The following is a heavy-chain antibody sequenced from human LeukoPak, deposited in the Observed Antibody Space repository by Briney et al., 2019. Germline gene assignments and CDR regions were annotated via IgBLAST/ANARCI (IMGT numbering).Heavy chain of an antibody. Sequence: PGGSLRLSCAASGFTVSSNYMSWIRQPQGKGLEWIGYIYYSGSTYYNPSLKSRVTISVDTSKNQFSLKLSSVTAADTAVYYCARGPAPGQKDIVVVPAAYGGPFDIWGQGTMVTVSS. V-gene: IGHV4-59*02. CDR3: ARGPAPGQKDIVVVPAAYGGPFDI. D-gene: IGHD2-2*01. J-gene: IGHJ3*02. CDR2: IYYSGST. CDR1: GFTVSSNY.